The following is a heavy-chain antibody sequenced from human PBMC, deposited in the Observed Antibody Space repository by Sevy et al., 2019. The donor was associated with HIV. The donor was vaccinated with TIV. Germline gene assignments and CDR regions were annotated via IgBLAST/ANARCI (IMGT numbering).Heavy chain of an antibody. D-gene: IGHD1-26*01. J-gene: IGHJ4*02. Sequence: GGSLRLSCAASGFTFTTYNMHWVRQTPGKGLEWVAVISSDGNSQYSADSVKGRFTISRDNSKNTLYLQMDSLRVEDTAVYYCARDLISGSYSQSLDYWGQGTLVTVSS. CDR3: ARDLISGSYSQSLDY. CDR2: ISSDGNSQ. V-gene: IGHV3-30*04. CDR1: GFTFTTYN.